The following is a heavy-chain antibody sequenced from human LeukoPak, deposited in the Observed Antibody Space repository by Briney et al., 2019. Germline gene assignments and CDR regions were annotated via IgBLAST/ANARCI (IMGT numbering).Heavy chain of an antibody. Sequence: RASVKVSCKVSGYTLTKVSIHWVRQAPGKGLEWMGGFDPENGETTYAQKFQGRVTVTEDTSTDTAYMELSSLRSDDTAVYYWARDRYRYSSSAPPGYWGQGTLVTVSS. J-gene: IGHJ4*02. D-gene: IGHD6-6*01. CDR3: ARDRYRYSSSAPPGY. CDR1: GYTLTKVS. V-gene: IGHV1-24*01. CDR2: FDPENGET.